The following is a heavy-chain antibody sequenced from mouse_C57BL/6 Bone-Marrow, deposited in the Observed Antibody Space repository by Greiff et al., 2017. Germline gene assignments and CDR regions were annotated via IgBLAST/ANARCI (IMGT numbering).Heavy chain of an antibody. CDR1: GYSFTGYY. CDR2: INPSTGGT. J-gene: IGHJ2*01. D-gene: IGHD5-1-1*01. V-gene: IGHV1-42*01. CDR3: ARDTPHYFDY. Sequence: VQLQQSGPELVKPGASVKISCKASGYSFTGYYMNWVKQSPEKSLEWIGEINPSTGGTTYNQKFKAKATLTVDKSSSTAYMQLKSLTSEDSAVYYCARDTPHYFDYWGQGTTLTVS.